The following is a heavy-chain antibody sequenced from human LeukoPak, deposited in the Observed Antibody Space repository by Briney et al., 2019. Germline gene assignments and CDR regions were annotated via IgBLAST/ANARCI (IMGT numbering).Heavy chain of an antibody. V-gene: IGHV4-59*01. CDR1: GGSISSYY. D-gene: IGHD6-13*01. Sequence: SETLSLTCTDSGGSISSYYWSWIRQPPGKGLEWIGYIYYSGSTNYNPSLKSRVTISVDTSKNQFSLKLSSVTAADTAVYYCARSDTSKYSSSWYYFDYWGQGTLVTVSS. CDR3: ARSDTSKYSSSWYYFDY. J-gene: IGHJ4*02. CDR2: IYYSGST.